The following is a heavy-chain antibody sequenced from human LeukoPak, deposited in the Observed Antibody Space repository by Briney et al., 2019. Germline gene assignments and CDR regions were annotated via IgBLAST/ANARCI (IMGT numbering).Heavy chain of an antibody. CDR1: RFTFSNAW. V-gene: IGHV3-15*01. CDR3: TTFTIFGVVTTDFDY. J-gene: IGHJ4*02. CDR2: IKSKTDGGTT. Sequence: GGSLRLSCAASRFTFSNAWMSWVRQAPGKGLEWVGRIKSKTDGGTTDYAAPVKGRFTISRDDSKNTLYLQMNSLKTEDTAVYYCTTFTIFGVVTTDFDYWGQGTLVTVSS. D-gene: IGHD3-3*01.